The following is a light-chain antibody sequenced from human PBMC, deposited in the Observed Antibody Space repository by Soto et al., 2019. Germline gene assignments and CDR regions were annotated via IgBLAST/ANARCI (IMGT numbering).Light chain of an antibody. CDR3: QKYNSDPPWT. J-gene: IGKJ1*01. CDR2: GAS. V-gene: IGKV1-27*01. Sequence: DIQMTQSPSSLSASVGDRVTITCRASQGIRNYLAWFQQKPGKVPNLLIYGASTLQSGVPSRFSGSGSGTEFNLTISSLQPEDVATYYCQKYNSDPPWTFGQVTKVEI. CDR1: QGIRNY.